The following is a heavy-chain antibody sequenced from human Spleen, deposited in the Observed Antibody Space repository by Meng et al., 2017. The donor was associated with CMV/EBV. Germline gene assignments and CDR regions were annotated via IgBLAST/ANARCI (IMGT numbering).Heavy chain of an antibody. CDR2: IIPVFGTA. CDR1: GGTFSGYV. J-gene: IGHJ4*02. CDR3: ARGREALTETTPLGY. Sequence: SGGTFSGYVIRWVRQGPGQGLEWMGGIIPVFGTANYAQKFQGRVTITTDESTSTAYMELSSLKSEDTAVYYCARGREALTETTPLGYWGQGTLVNVSS. D-gene: IGHD4-11*01. V-gene: IGHV1-69*05.